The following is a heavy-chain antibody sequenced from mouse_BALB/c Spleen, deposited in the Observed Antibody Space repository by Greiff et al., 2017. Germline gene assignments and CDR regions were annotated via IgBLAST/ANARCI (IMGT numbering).Heavy chain of an antibody. D-gene: IGHD2-2*01. CDR2: IDPENGNT. CDR3: ARTMVTGAMDY. V-gene: IGHV14-1*02. Sequence: VQLKESGAELVRPGALVKLSCKASGFNIKDYYMHWVKQRPEQGLEWIGWIDPENGNTIYDPKFQGKASITADTSSNTAYLQLSSLTSEDTAVYYWARTMVTGAMDYWGQGTAVTVSS. J-gene: IGHJ4*01. CDR1: GFNIKDYY.